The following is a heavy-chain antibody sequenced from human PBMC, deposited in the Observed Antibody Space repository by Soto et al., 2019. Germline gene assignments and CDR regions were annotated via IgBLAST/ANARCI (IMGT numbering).Heavy chain of an antibody. CDR2: ISWNSGSI. CDR1: GFTFDDYA. J-gene: IGHJ2*01. V-gene: IGHV3-9*01. Sequence: GGSLRLSCAASGFTFDDYAMHWVRQAPGKGLEWVSGISWNSGSIGYADSVKGRFTISRDNAKNSLYLQMNSLRAEDTALYYCAKDMCSSSDWYFDLWGRGTLVTVSS. D-gene: IGHD6-6*01. CDR3: AKDMCSSSDWYFDL.